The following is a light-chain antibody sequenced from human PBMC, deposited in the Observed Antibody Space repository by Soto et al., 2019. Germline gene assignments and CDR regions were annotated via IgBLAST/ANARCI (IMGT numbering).Light chain of an antibody. J-gene: IGKJ1*01. CDR2: AAS. CDR3: QQLNSYPRT. CDR1: QGISSY. Sequence: DIPLTQSPSFLSASVGDRVTITCRASQGISSYLVWYQQKPGKAPKLLIYAASTLQSGVPSRFSGSGSGTEFTLTISSLQPEDFATYYCQQLNSYPRTFGQGTKVEIK. V-gene: IGKV1-9*01.